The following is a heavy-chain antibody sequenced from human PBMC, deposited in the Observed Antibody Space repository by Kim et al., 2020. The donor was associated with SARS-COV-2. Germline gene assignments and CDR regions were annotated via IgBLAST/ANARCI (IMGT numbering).Heavy chain of an antibody. CDR3: ARAVTTYYYYYYMDV. J-gene: IGHJ6*03. Sequence: SETLSLTCTVSGGSISSYYWSWIRQPPGKGLEWIGYIYYSGSTNYNPSLKSRVTISVDTSKNQFSLKLSSVTAADTAVYYCARAVTTYYYYYYMDVWGKGTTVTVSS. CDR1: GGSISSYY. V-gene: IGHV4-59*01. CDR2: IYYSGST. D-gene: IGHD4-4*01.